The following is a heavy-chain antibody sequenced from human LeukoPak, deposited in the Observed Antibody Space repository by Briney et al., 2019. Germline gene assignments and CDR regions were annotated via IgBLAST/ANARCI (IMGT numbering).Heavy chain of an antibody. CDR1: GFTFGSFA. CDR2: ISGSGDAT. CDR3: AKDLGYYDSSGYWDY. J-gene: IGHJ4*02. D-gene: IGHD3-22*01. V-gene: IGHV3-23*01. Sequence: GGSLRLSCAASGFTFGSFAMSWVRQAPGKGPEWVSGISGSGDATFYADSVKGRFTISRDNSKNTLYLQMNSLRAEDTAVYYCAKDLGYYDSSGYWDYWGQGTLVTVSS.